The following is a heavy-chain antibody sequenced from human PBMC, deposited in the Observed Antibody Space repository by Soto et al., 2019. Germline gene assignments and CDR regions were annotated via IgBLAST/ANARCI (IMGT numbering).Heavy chain of an antibody. Sequence: ASVKVSCKASGYSFTSYGISWVRQAPGQGLEWMGWISAYNGNTNYAQKLQGRVTMTTDTSTSTAYMELRSLRSDDTAVYYCARGYCSSISSYDHYWGQGTLVTVSP. CDR3: ARGYCSSISSYDHY. J-gene: IGHJ4*02. CDR2: ISAYNGNT. CDR1: GYSFTSYG. V-gene: IGHV1-18*01. D-gene: IGHD2-2*01.